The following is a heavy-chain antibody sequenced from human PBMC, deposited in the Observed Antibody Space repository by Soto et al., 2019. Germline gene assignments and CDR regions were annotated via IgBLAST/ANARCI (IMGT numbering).Heavy chain of an antibody. Sequence: EVQLVESGGGLVQPGGSLKLSCAASGFSFSDSAIHWVRQASGKGLEWVGRTRSKAQGYATAFAASVKGRFTISRDDSKNTVYLQMNNLKTEDTAVYYCTRHTVDYWGQGTLVIVSS. CDR1: GFSFSDSA. CDR2: TRSKAQGYAT. V-gene: IGHV3-73*02. J-gene: IGHJ4*02. CDR3: TRHTVDY. D-gene: IGHD4-4*01.